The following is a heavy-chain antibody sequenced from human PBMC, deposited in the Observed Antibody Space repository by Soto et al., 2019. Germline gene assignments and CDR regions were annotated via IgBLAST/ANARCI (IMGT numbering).Heavy chain of an antibody. CDR1: GYTFTNYY. V-gene: IGHV1-46*03. CDR2: INPSGGST. CDR3: AREDIVVAQGWFDA. D-gene: IGHD2-2*01. J-gene: IGHJ5*02. Sequence: QVQLVQSGAEVKKPGASVKVSCKASGYTFTNYYMHWVRQAPGQGLEWMGIINPSGGSTSYAQKFQGRVTMTRDTSTSTVYMELSSLKSEDTAVYFCAREDIVVAQGWFDAWGQGTLVIVSS.